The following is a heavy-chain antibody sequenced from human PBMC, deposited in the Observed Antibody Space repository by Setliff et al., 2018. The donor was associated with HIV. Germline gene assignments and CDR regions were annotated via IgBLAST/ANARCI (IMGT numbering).Heavy chain of an antibody. Sequence: TLSLTCAVYGGSFSGYYWSWIRQPPGKGLEWIGEINHSGSTNYNPSLKSRVTISVDTSKNQFSLKLSSVTAADTAVYYCARANAITIFGVVIRDYFDYWGQGTLVTVSS. V-gene: IGHV4-34*01. J-gene: IGHJ4*02. CDR2: INHSGST. CDR1: GGSFSGYY. D-gene: IGHD3-3*01. CDR3: ARANAITIFGVVIRDYFDY.